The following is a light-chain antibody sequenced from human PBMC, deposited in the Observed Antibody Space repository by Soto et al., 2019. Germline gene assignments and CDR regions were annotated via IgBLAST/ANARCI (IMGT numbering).Light chain of an antibody. J-gene: IGKJ5*01. CDR2: GAS. Sequence: EIVLTQSPGTLSLSPADRATLSCRASQTVSNNYLAWCQQKPGQAPRVIMYGASRRATGIPDRFSGGGSGTDFTLTISRLEPEDFAVYFCQQYAGPPPTLGLGTRLEIK. CDR1: QTVSNNY. CDR3: QQYAGPPPT. V-gene: IGKV3-20*01.